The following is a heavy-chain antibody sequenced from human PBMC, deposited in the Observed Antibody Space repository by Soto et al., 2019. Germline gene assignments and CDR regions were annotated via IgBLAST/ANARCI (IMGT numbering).Heavy chain of an antibody. J-gene: IGHJ3*02. CDR2: INAGNGNT. CDR1: GYTFTSYA. CDR3: ARAGDGYNLAAFDI. Sequence: ASVKVSCKASGYTFTSYAMHWVRQAPGQRLERMGWINAGNGNTKYSQKFQGRVTITRDTSASTAYMELSSLRSEDTAVYYCARAGDGYNLAAFDIWGQGTMVTVS. V-gene: IGHV1-3*01. D-gene: IGHD5-12*01.